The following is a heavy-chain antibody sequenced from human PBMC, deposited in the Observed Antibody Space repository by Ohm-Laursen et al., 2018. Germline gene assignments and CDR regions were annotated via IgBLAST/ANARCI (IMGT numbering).Heavy chain of an antibody. CDR3: AKFWGDDYTGSPLDI. CDR2: ISGSGGST. Sequence: GSLRLSCSASGFAFSSYAMSWVRQAPGKGLEWVSGISGSGGSTNYADSVKGRFTISRDNSRNTLYLQMNSLRAEDTAVYYCAKFWGDDYTGSPLDIWGQGTMVTVSS. CDR1: GFAFSSYA. V-gene: IGHV3-23*01. J-gene: IGHJ3*02. D-gene: IGHD5-24*01.